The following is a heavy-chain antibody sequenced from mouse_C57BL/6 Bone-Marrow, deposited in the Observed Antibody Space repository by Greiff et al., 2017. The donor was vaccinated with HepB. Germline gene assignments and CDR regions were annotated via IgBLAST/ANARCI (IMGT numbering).Heavy chain of an antibody. CDR2: IWTGGGT. J-gene: IGHJ3*01. V-gene: IGHV2-9-1*01. CDR3: VYYDYDGPLFAY. Sequence: VQRVESGPGLVAPSQSLSITCTVSGFSLTSYAISWVRQPPGKGLEWLGVIWTGGGTNYNSALKSRLSISKDNSKSQVFLKMNSLQTDDTARYYCVYYDYDGPLFAYWGQGTLVTVSA. CDR1: GFSLTSYA. D-gene: IGHD2-4*01.